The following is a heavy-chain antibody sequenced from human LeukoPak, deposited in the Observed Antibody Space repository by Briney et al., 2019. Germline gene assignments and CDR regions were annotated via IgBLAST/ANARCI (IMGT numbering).Heavy chain of an antibody. Sequence: PSETLSLTCTVSGGSISSGGYYWSWIRQHPGKGLEWIGYIYYSGSTYYNPSLKSRVTISVDTSKNQFSLKLSSVTAADTAVYYCAGRDGYNWSFDYWGQGTLVTVSS. CDR2: IYYSGST. CDR1: GGSISSGGYY. J-gene: IGHJ4*02. CDR3: AGRDGYNWSFDY. V-gene: IGHV4-31*03. D-gene: IGHD5-24*01.